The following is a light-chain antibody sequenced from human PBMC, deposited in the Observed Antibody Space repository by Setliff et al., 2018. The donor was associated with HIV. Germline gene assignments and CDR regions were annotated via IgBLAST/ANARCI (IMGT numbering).Light chain of an antibody. CDR1: SSDVGGYNY. CDR2: DVT. J-gene: IGLJ1*01. CDR3: CSYAGSYTSLYV. Sequence: QSVLTQPRSVSGSPGQSVTISCTGTSSDVGGYNYVFWYQHLPGKAPKLMIYDVTKRPSGVPDRFSGSKSGNTASLTISGLQSEDEADYYCCSYAGSYTSLYVFGTGTKVTVL. V-gene: IGLV2-11*01.